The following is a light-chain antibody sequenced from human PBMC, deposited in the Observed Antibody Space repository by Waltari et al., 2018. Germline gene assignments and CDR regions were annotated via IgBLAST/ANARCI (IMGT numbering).Light chain of an antibody. CDR1: NIESKS. V-gene: IGLV3-21*01. CDR3: QVWDANTDPGV. J-gene: IGLJ1*01. Sequence: SYVLTQPPSVSVAPGETARLTCGGNNIESKSVHLSRQRPGQAPVLVISYDSDRPSGIPDRLSGSNSGNTATLTISRVEAGDEADYYCQVWDANTDPGVFGTGTEVTVL. CDR2: YDS.